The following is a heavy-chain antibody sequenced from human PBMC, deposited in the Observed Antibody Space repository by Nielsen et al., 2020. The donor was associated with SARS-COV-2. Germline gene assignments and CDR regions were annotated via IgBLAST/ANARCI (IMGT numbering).Heavy chain of an antibody. Sequence: GESLKISCAASGFSFNNYGMHWVRQAPGKGLEWVAYISYEGSKQYYADSVKGRFTISRDNAERSVSLQMTGLKVEDTAVYYCATGRRQLVDWGQGTLVTVSS. CDR1: GFSFNNYG. J-gene: IGHJ4*02. V-gene: IGHV3-30*03. CDR3: ATGRRQLVD. CDR2: ISYEGSKQ. D-gene: IGHD6-13*01.